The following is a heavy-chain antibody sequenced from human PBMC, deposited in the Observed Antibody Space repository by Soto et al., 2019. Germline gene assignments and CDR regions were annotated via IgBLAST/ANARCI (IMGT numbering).Heavy chain of an antibody. CDR3: AREGGSGNYRYYAMDV. V-gene: IGHV1-69*12. CDR1: GGTFSSYA. Sequence: QVQLVQSGAEVKKPGSSVKVSCKASGGTFSSYAISWVRQAPGQGLEWMGGIIPIFGTANYAQKFQGRVTITADESTSTASMELRSLRSEDTAGYYCAREGGSGNYRYYAMDVWGQGTTVTVSS. J-gene: IGHJ6*02. D-gene: IGHD3-10*01. CDR2: IIPIFGTA.